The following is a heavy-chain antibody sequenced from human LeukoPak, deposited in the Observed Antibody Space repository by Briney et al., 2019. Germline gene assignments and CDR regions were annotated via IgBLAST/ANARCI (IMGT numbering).Heavy chain of an antibody. J-gene: IGHJ4*02. CDR2: ISWNSGSI. D-gene: IGHD3-22*01. CDR1: GFTFDDYA. V-gene: IGHV3-9*01. Sequence: GRSLRLSCAASGFTFDDYAMHWVRQAPGKGLEWVSGISWNSGSIGYADSVKGRFTISRDHAKNSLYLQMNSLRAEDTALYYCAKDTGGADSSGYYYFDYWGQGTLVTVSS. CDR3: AKDTGGADSSGYYYFDY.